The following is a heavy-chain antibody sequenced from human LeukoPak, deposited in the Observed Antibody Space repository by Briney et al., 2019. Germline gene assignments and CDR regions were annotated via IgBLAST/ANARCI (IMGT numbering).Heavy chain of an antibody. Sequence: PSETLTLTCAASGGSFSGYYLSWIRQPPGKGLEWTSEINRSRSTNYNPSLEGRVNISVDTSKNQFSLKFSSVTAADTAVYYCARGGVNCGDDCYVDYWGQGTLVTVSS. CDR1: GGSFSGYY. CDR2: INRSRST. CDR3: ARGGVNCGDDCYVDY. V-gene: IGHV4-34*01. D-gene: IGHD2-21*02. J-gene: IGHJ4*02.